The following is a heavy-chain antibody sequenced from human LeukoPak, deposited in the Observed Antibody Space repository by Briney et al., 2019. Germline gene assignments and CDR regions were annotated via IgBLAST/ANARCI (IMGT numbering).Heavy chain of an antibody. Sequence: QPGRSLRLSCAASGFTFDDYAMHWVRQAPGKGLEWVSGISWNSGSIGYADSVKGRFTISRDNAKNSLYLQMNSLRAEDTALYYCARTRSGYYPDWGQGTLVTVSS. J-gene: IGHJ4*02. CDR3: ARTRSGYYPD. CDR2: ISWNSGSI. CDR1: GFTFDDYA. D-gene: IGHD3-22*01. V-gene: IGHV3-9*01.